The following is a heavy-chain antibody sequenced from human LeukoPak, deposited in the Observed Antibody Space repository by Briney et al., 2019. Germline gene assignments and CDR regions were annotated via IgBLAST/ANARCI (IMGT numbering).Heavy chain of an antibody. Sequence: SETLSLTCTVSGGSISSYYWSWIRQPPGKGLEWIGYIYYSGSTNYNPSLKSRVTISVDTSKNQFSLELSSVTAADTAVYYCARAYDSSGYPIDYWGQGTLVTVSS. V-gene: IGHV4-59*01. J-gene: IGHJ4*02. CDR2: IYYSGST. CDR3: ARAYDSSGYPIDY. CDR1: GGSISSYY. D-gene: IGHD3-22*01.